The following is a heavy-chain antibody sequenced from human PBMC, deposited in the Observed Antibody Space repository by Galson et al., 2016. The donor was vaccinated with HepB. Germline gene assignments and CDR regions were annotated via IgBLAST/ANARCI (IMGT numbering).Heavy chain of an antibody. CDR3: AKDTYIVVVPSSEFYYCYGMDV. V-gene: IGHV3-30*18. D-gene: IGHD3-22*01. J-gene: IGHJ6*02. Sequence: SLRLSCAASGFTFNSYGMHWVRQAPGKGLEWVAVMSFDGSDKYNADSVKGRFTISRDNSKNTLYLQMNSLRAEDTAVYYCAKDTYIVVVPSSEFYYCYGMDVWGQGTTVTVSS. CDR2: MSFDGSDK. CDR1: GFTFNSYG.